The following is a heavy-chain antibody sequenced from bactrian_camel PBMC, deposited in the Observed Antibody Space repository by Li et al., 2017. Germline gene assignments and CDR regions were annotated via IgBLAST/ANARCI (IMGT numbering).Heavy chain of an antibody. CDR1: ESTYRSIC. D-gene: IGHD3*01. J-gene: IGHJ6*01. CDR2: VDSNGVT. CDR3: AAEDQAPWDMGWICNYNS. Sequence: HVQLVESGGGSVQAGVSLTLSCTASESTYRSICMAWFRQAPGSQRETVATVDSNGVTKVAGSVKGRFTLSKDNAKNTLYLRMDNLKPEDTALYTCAAEDQAPWDMGWICNYNSWGQGTQVTVS. V-gene: IGHV3S53*01.